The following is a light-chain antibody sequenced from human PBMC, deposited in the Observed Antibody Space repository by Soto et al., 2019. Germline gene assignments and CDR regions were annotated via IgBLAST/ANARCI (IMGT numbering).Light chain of an antibody. Sequence: DIQMTQSPSSLSASVGDRVTITCRASQSISSYLNWYQQKPGKAPKLLIYAASSLQSGVPSRFSGSGSGTDFTLTISSLQPEDFATYYCQQSYSTPYTFGPGTKLETK. CDR3: QQSYSTPYT. CDR1: QSISSY. CDR2: AAS. J-gene: IGKJ2*01. V-gene: IGKV1-39*01.